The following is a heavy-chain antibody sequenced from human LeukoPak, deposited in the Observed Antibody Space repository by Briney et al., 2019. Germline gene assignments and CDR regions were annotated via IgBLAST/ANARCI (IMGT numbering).Heavy chain of an antibody. Sequence: GGSLRLSCAASGFTFSSYWMSWVRQAPGKGLEWVANIKQDGSEKYYVDSVKGRFTISRDNAKNSLYLQMNSLRAEDTAVYYCARLAGHDFWSGFEDYWGQGTLVTVSS. J-gene: IGHJ4*02. D-gene: IGHD3-3*01. CDR2: IKQDGSEK. CDR1: GFTFSSYW. V-gene: IGHV3-7*01. CDR3: ARLAGHDFWSGFEDY.